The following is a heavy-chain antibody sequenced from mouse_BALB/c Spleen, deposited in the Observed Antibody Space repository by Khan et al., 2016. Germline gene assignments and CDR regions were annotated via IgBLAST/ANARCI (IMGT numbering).Heavy chain of an antibody. V-gene: IGHV3-2*02. Sequence: EVQLQESGPGLVKPSQSLSLTCTVTGYSITSDYAWNWIRQFPGTKLEWMGYISYSGSTSYNPSLKSRISITRDTSKNQFFLQLNSVTTEDTATYYCARAPPRWYFDVWGAGTTVTVSS. CDR3: ARAPPRWYFDV. CDR2: ISYSGST. CDR1: GYSITSDYA. J-gene: IGHJ1*01.